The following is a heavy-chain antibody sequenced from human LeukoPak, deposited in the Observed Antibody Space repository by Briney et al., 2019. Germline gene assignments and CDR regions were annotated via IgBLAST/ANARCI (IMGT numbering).Heavy chain of an antibody. J-gene: IGHJ3*02. CDR2: IFKGVST. CDR1: GGSISSGDYH. V-gene: IGHV4-61*02. D-gene: IGHD3-3*01. CDR3: ALRNFGIGFHI. Sequence: SETLSLTCTVSGGSISSGDYHWTWLRQPAGKGLEWIGRIFKGVSTNYNPSLKSRATISQDTSKNQFSLDLTSVTAADTAVYYCALRNFGIGFHIWGQGTLVTVSS.